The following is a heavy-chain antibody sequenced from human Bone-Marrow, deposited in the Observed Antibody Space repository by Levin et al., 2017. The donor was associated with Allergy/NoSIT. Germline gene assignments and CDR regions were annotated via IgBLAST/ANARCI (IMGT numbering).Heavy chain of an antibody. D-gene: IGHD2-2*01. Sequence: GESLKISCSASGFTFSSYAMHWVRQAPGKGLEYVSAISSNGGSTYYADSVKGRFTISRDNSKNTLYLQMSSLRAEDTAVYYCVKAKQHSPYCSSTSCYFDYWGQGTLVTVSS. J-gene: IGHJ4*02. CDR1: GFTFSSYA. CDR2: ISSNGGST. V-gene: IGHV3-64D*06. CDR3: VKAKQHSPYCSSTSCYFDY.